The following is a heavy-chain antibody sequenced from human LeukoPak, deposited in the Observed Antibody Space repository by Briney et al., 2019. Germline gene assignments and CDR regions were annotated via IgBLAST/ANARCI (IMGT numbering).Heavy chain of an antibody. V-gene: IGHV3-48*01. D-gene: IGHD2-15*01. CDR3: ARAGYCSGGSCSDYYYYMDV. Sequence: GGSLRLSCAASGFTFSSYSMNWVRQAPGKGLEWVSYISSSSSTIYYADSVKGRFTISRDNAKNSLYLQMNSLRAEDTAVYYCARAGYCSGGSCSDYYYYMDVWVKGTTVTVSS. J-gene: IGHJ6*03. CDR2: ISSSSSTI. CDR1: GFTFSSYS.